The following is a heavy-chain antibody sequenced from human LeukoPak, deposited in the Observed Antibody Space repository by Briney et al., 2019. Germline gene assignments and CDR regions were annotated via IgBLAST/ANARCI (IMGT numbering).Heavy chain of an antibody. CDR2: VYYSGYT. J-gene: IGHJ4*02. CDR1: GGSISSYY. CDR3: ARDLSPAYYDSSGYARVDY. V-gene: IGHV4-59*12. Sequence: SETLSLTCTVSGGSISSYYWSWTRQPPGKGLEWIGSVYYSGYTYYNPSLKSRVTISVDTSKNQFSLKLSSVTAADTAVYYCARDLSPAYYDSSGYARVDYWGQGTLVTVSS. D-gene: IGHD3-22*01.